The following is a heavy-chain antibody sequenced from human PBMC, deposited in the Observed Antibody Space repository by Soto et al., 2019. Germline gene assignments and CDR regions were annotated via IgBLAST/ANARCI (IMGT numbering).Heavy chain of an antibody. CDR1: GDYIHVGGYY. CDR3: GRDLTSNANCIDP. CDR2: IYYTGKT. J-gene: IGHJ5*02. D-gene: IGHD2-2*01. Sequence: SETLSLTCSVSGDYIHVGGYYWTWIRQRPGKGLEWMGYIYYTGKTYYNPSLESRLTMSVDRSKNQFSLRLTSVTAADTAVHFCGRDLTSNANCIDPWGQGTLVTVSS. V-gene: IGHV4-30-4*01.